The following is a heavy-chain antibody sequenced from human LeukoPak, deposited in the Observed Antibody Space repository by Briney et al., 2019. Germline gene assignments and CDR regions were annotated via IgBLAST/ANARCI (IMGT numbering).Heavy chain of an antibody. CDR2: IYYSGST. V-gene: IGHV4-31*03. CDR3: ARAVVEQLALFDY. J-gene: IGHJ4*02. D-gene: IGHD6-6*01. Sequence: SETLSLTCTVSGGSISSGGYSWSWIRQHPGKGLEWIGYIYYSGSTYYNPSLKSRVTISVDTSKNQFSLKLSSVTAADTAVYYCARAVVEQLALFDYWGQGTLVTVSS. CDR1: GGSISSGGYS.